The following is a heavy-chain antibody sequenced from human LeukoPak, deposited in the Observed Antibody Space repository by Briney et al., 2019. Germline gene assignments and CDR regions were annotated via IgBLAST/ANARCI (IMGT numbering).Heavy chain of an antibody. CDR3: AKGEFWSAYYN. CDR1: RFTFSTFA. Sequence: HAGGSLRLSCAASRFTFSTFAMNWVRQAPGKGLEWVSTISDAAGTTYYADSVRGRFTISRDNSKNTLYLQMNSLRAEDTAVYYCAKGEFWSAYYNWGQGTLVTVSS. CDR2: ISDAAGTT. V-gene: IGHV3-23*01. J-gene: IGHJ4*02. D-gene: IGHD3-3*01.